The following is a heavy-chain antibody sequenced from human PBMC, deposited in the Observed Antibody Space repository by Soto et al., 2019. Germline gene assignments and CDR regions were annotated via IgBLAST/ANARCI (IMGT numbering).Heavy chain of an antibody. CDR1: GGSISSGGYS. D-gene: IGHD5-12*01. V-gene: IGHV4-30-2*01. Sequence: QLQLQESGAGLVKPSQTLSLTCAVSGGSISSGGYSWSWIRQPPGTGLEWIGYSYHSGSTYYNPSLKSRVTISVDRSKNQFSLKLSSVTAADTAVYYCASRRDGYNYYGYWGQGTLVTVSS. CDR2: SYHSGST. CDR3: ASRRDGYNYYGY. J-gene: IGHJ4*02.